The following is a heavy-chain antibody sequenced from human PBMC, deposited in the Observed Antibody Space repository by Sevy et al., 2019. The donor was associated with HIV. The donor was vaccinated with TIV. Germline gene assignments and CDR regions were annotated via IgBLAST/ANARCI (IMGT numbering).Heavy chain of an antibody. CDR1: GLTFSTYS. CDR3: ARVPPYSYGFGVDY. V-gene: IGHV3-48*01. CDR2: ISSSSSTI. J-gene: IGHJ4*02. D-gene: IGHD5-18*01. Sequence: GGSLRLSCAASGLTFSTYSMNWVRQAPGKGLEWVSYISSSSSTIYYADSVKGRFTISRDNAKNTLFLQMNSLRADDTAVYYCARVPPYSYGFGVDYWGQGTLVTVSS.